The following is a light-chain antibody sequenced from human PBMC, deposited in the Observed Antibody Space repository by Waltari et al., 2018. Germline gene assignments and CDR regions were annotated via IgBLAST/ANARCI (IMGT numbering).Light chain of an antibody. V-gene: IGKV4-1*01. CDR2: WAS. CDR3: QQYYSTPWT. Sequence: SVLYNSNNNNYLAWYQQKPGQPPKLLIYWASTRESGVPDRFSGSGSGTDFTLTISSLQAEDVAVYYCQQYYSTPWTFGQGTKVEIK. CDR1: SVLYNSNNNNY. J-gene: IGKJ1*01.